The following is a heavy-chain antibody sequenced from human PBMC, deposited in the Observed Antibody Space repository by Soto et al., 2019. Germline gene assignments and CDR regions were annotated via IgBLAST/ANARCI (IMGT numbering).Heavy chain of an antibody. J-gene: IGHJ4*02. V-gene: IGHV1-2*02. D-gene: IGHD1-1*01. CDR1: GYSFTKYH. CDR2: INPGSDVT. CDR3: ARVAGHKNARFDT. Sequence: QVPLAQSGAEVKKPGAPVKVSCKASGYSFTKYHIHWVRQAPGQGLEWMGWINPGSDVTNQAQKFQGRVTMTRDTSITTTYMELNSLTSDDTAVYYCARVAGHKNARFDTWGQGALVTVSS.